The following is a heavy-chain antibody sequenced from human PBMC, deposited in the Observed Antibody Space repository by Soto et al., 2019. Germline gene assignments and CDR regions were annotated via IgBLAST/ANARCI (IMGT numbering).Heavy chain of an antibody. V-gene: IGHV3-30*18. D-gene: IGHD3-10*01. J-gene: IGHJ3*02. CDR2: ISSDGNNQ. Sequence: QVQLVESGGGVVQPGTSLRLSCAASGFTSSSFVIHWVRQAPGKGLEWLAVISSDGNNQYYADAMKGRFTISRDNSKKTLYLQVNSLRAEDTAVYFCAKERGVLDAFDIWGQGTMVTVSS. CDR3: AKERGVLDAFDI. CDR1: GFTSSSFV.